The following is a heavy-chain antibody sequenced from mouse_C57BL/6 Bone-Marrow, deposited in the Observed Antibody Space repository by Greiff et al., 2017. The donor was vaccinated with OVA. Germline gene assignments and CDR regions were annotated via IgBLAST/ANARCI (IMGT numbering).Heavy chain of an antibody. J-gene: IGHJ4*01. Sequence: QVQLQQSGAELVKPGASVKMSRKASGYTFTSYWITWVKQRPGQGLEWIGDIYPGSGSTNYNEKFKSKATLTVDTSSSTAYMQLSSLTSEDSAVYYCARWGGYYVGYAMDYWGQGTSVTVSS. V-gene: IGHV1-55*01. CDR2: IYPGSGST. CDR1: GYTFTSYW. CDR3: ARWGGYYVGYAMDY. D-gene: IGHD2-3*01.